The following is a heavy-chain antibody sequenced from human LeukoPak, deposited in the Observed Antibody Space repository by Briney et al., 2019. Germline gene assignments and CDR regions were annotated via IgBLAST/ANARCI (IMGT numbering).Heavy chain of an antibody. J-gene: IGHJ5*02. CDR3: ARQIWPLYIPS. D-gene: IGHD2-21*01. CDR2: VHYSGST. V-gene: IGHV4-39*01. Sequence: SETLSLTCDVYGGSISNSASYWGWIRQPPGKGLEWIATVHYSGSTFYSPSLKSRVAVSVDTSKSQFSLKLGSVTATDTAVYYCARQIWPLYIPSWGQGVLVTVSS. CDR1: GGSISNSASY.